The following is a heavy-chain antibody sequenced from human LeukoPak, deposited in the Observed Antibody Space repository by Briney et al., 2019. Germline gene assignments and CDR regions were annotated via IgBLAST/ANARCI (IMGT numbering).Heavy chain of an antibody. Sequence: SETLSLTCTVSGGSISSYYWSWIRKPPGKGLEWIGSIYYSGSTNYNPSLKSRVTISVDTSKNQFSLKLSSVTAADTAVYYCARVGGYYDSSGYYYYDYYYYYMDVWGKGTTVTVSS. J-gene: IGHJ6*03. CDR1: GGSISSYY. CDR2: IYYSGST. CDR3: ARVGGYYDSSGYYYYDYYYYYMDV. V-gene: IGHV4-59*01. D-gene: IGHD3-22*01.